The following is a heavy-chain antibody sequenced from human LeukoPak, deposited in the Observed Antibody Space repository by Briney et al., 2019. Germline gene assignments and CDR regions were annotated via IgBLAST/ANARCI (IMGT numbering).Heavy chain of an antibody. J-gene: IGHJ3*02. V-gene: IGHV4-4*07. CDR3: AREGIIDAFDI. CDR1: GGSTSSYY. CDR2: IYTNGTT. Sequence: SQTLSLTCTVSGGSTSSYYWSWIRQPAGKGLELIGRIYTNGTTNYNPSLKSRVTISVDTSKNQFSLKLSSVTAADTAVYYCAREGIIDAFDIWGQGTVVTVPS.